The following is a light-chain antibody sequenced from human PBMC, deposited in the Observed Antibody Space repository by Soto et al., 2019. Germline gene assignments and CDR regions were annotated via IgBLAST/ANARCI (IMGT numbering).Light chain of an antibody. CDR3: QQYGSSRWT. Sequence: EIVLTQSPGTLSLSPGEGATLSCRASQSVSSSYLAWYQQNRGQAPRLLIDGASTRATGTPDRFSGRGSGTDFTLTITRLEPEEFGVYYCQQYGSSRWTFGQGTKVEIE. CDR2: GAS. CDR1: QSVSSSY. V-gene: IGKV3-20*01. J-gene: IGKJ1*01.